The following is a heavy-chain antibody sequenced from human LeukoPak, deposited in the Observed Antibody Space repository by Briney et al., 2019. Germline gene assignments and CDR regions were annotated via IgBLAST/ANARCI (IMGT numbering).Heavy chain of an antibody. V-gene: IGHV1-18*01. CDR3: ARVGSIAAAGTDDY. D-gene: IGHD6-13*01. J-gene: IGHJ4*02. CDR2: ISTYTGDS. Sequence: ASVKVSCKTSGYTFTSYGISWVRQAPGKGLEWMGWISTYTGDSNYTQNLQGRVTMTTEKSTSMAYMELRSLRSDDTAVYYCARVGSIAAAGTDDYWGQGTLVTVSS. CDR1: GYTFTSYG.